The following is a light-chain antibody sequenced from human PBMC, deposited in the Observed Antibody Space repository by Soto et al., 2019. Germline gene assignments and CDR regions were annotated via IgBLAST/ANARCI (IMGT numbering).Light chain of an antibody. Sequence: IQLTQSPSSLSASVGDTVTISCRASQTIDNYLAWYQQYPGRAPKLLIYLASTLQSGVPSRFSGSGSGTDFTLTITSLQPEDFGTYYCQQHDSNPPWTFGQGTRVEIK. J-gene: IGKJ1*01. CDR3: QQHDSNPPWT. CDR1: QTIDNY. CDR2: LAS. V-gene: IGKV1-9*01.